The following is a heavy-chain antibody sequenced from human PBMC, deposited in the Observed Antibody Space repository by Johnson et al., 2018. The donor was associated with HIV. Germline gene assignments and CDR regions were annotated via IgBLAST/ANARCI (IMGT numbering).Heavy chain of an antibody. D-gene: IGHD4-23*01. CDR1: GFTVSSNY. Sequence: VQLVESGGGLIQPGGSLRLSCAASGFTVSSNYMNWVRQAPGKGLEWVSVIYSGGRTYYADSVKGRFTISRDNSKNTLYLQMNSLRAEDTAVYYCAREALPRGLQSSFGGAFDIWGQGTMVTVSS. CDR2: IYSGGRT. V-gene: IGHV3-66*01. CDR3: AREALPRGLQSSFGGAFDI. J-gene: IGHJ3*02.